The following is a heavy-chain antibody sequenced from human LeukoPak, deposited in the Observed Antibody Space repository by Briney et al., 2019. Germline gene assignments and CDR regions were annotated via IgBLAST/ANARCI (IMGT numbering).Heavy chain of an antibody. CDR2: INPNSGGT. CDR1: GYTFTGYY. D-gene: IGHD2-15*01. CDR3: ARVRNWCSGGSCYGFDY. J-gene: IGHJ4*02. V-gene: IGHV1-2*06. Sequence: ASVKVSCKASGYTFTGYYMHWVRQAPGQGLEWMGRINPNSGGTNYAQKSQGRVTMTRDTSVSTAYMELSRLRSDDTAVYYCARVRNWCSGGSCYGFDYWGQGTLVTVSS.